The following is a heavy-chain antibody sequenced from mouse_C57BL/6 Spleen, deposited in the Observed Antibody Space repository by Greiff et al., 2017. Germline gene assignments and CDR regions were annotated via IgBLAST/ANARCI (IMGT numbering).Heavy chain of an antibody. CDR2: ISSGSSTI. CDR1: GFTFSDSG. V-gene: IGHV5-17*01. Sequence: EVKLEESGGGLVKPGGSLKLSCAASGFTFSDSGMHWVRQAPEKGLEWVAYISSGSSTIYYADTVKGRFTISRDNAKNTLFLQMTSLRSEDTAMNYCARRDGDYDAMDYWGQGTSVTVSS. CDR3: ARRDGDYDAMDY. J-gene: IGHJ4*01.